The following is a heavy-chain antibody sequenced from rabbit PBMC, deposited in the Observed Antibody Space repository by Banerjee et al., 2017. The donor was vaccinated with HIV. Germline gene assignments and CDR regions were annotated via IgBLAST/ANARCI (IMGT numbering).Heavy chain of an antibody. V-gene: IGHV1S45*01. CDR1: GFTINSNYW. J-gene: IGHJ2*01. D-gene: IGHD7-1*01. CDR2: IYTGSGYT. Sequence: QEQLEESGGDLVKPEGSLTLTCTASGFTINSNYWICWVRQAPGKGLEWIGCIYTGSGYTYYASWAKGRFTISKTSSTTVTLQMTSLTAADTATYFCVRLWDHGGYPEWGPGTLVTVS. CDR3: VRLWDHGGYPE.